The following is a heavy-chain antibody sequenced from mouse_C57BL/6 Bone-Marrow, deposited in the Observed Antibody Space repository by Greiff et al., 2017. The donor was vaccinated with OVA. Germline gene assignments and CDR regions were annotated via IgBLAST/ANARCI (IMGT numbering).Heavy chain of an antibody. CDR1: GFSLTSYA. D-gene: IGHD1-1*01. Sequence: QVQLQQSGPGLVAPSQSLSITCTVSGFSLTSYAISWVRQPPGKGLEWLGVIWTGGGTNYNSALKSRLSISKDNSKSQVFLKMNSLQTDDTARYYCARNGPYYYGSSYDAMDYWGQGTSVTVSS. V-gene: IGHV2-9-1*01. J-gene: IGHJ4*01. CDR3: ARNGPYYYGSSYDAMDY. CDR2: IWTGGGT.